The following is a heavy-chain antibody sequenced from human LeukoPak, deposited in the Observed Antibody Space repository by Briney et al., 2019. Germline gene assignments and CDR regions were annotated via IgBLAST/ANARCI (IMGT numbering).Heavy chain of an antibody. Sequence: PGGSLRLSCAASGFTFSSYAMHWVRQAPGKGLEWVAVISYDGTNKYYADSVKGRFTISRDNSKNTPYLQMNSLRAEDTAVYYCARNELDIVVVPAAINYYYYGMDVWGQGTTVTVSS. CDR1: GFTFSSYA. CDR3: ARNELDIVVVPAAINYYYYGMDV. D-gene: IGHD2-2*03. CDR2: ISYDGTNK. J-gene: IGHJ6*02. V-gene: IGHV3-30-3*01.